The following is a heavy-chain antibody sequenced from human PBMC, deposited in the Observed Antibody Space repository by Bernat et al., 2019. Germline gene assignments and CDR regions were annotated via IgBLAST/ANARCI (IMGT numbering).Heavy chain of an antibody. V-gene: IGHV4-34*01. Sequence: QVHLQQWGAGLLKPSETLSLTCAVYVGSFSGHYWTWVRQPPGKGLEWIGEINDSGITNYSPSLKSRVTISVDTSKNQFSLKLISVTAADTAVYFCARRTEAFPLDYWGQGTLVTVSS. CDR3: ARRTEAFPLDY. J-gene: IGHJ4*02. D-gene: IGHD1/OR15-1a*01. CDR1: VGSFSGHY. CDR2: INDSGIT.